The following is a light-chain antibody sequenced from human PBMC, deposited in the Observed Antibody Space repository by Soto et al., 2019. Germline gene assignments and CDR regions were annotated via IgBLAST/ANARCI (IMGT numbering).Light chain of an antibody. CDR3: QQLIIYPRT. J-gene: IGKJ4*01. Sequence: DVQLTQSPSFLSASVGDRVTITCRASQGIASSLAWYQQKPGKAPKLLIYDASTLFGGVPSRFSGSGSGTEFTLTITSLQPEDFASYYCQQLIIYPRTFGGGTKVEIK. V-gene: IGKV1-9*01. CDR1: QGIASS. CDR2: DAS.